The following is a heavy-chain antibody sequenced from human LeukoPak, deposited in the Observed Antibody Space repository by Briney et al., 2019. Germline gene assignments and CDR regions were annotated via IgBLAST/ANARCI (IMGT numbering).Heavy chain of an antibody. J-gene: IGHJ4*02. CDR3: AKDGSSSWPYYFDY. CDR2: ISGSGGST. Sequence: GGSLRLSCAASGSTFSSYAMSWVRQAPGKGLEWVSAISGSGGSTYYADSVKGRFTISRDNSKNTLYLQMNSLRAEDTAVYYRAKDGSSSWPYYFDYWGQGTLVTVSS. D-gene: IGHD6-13*01. V-gene: IGHV3-23*01. CDR1: GSTFSSYA.